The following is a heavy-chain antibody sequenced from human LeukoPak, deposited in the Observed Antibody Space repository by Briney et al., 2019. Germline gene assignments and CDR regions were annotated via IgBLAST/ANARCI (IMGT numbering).Heavy chain of an antibody. V-gene: IGHV3-48*03. CDR1: GFTFSSYE. CDR2: LSSSGNTM. J-gene: IGHJ6*02. CDR3: ARDTVTQHYYHGMDV. D-gene: IGHD4-11*01. Sequence: PGGSLRLSCVASGFTFSSYEMNWVRQAPGKGLEWVSYLSSSGNTMYYEDSVKGRFTISRDNAKNSLYLQMNSLRADDTAVYYCARDTVTQHYYHGMDVWGQGATVTVSS.